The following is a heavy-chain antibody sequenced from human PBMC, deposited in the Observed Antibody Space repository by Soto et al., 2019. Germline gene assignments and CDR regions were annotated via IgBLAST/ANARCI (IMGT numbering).Heavy chain of an antibody. Sequence: PGGSLRLSCAASGFTFSSYSMNWVRQAPGKGLEWVSYISSSSSTIYYADSVKGRFTISRDNAKNSLYLQMNSLRAEDTAVYYCARLSYYYDSSGYSPSFDIWGQGTTVTVSS. CDR1: GFTFSSYS. CDR2: ISSSSSTI. D-gene: IGHD3-22*01. V-gene: IGHV3-48*01. J-gene: IGHJ3*02. CDR3: ARLSYYYDSSGYSPSFDI.